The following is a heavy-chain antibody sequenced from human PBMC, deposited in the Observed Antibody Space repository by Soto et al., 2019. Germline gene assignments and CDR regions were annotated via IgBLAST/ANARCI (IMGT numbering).Heavy chain of an antibody. CDR1: GGSISSYF. J-gene: IGHJ5*02. CDR2: IYYSGST. CDR3: ARERPDGARLDP. Sequence: LETLSLTCTVSGGSISSYFWSWIRQPPGKGLEWIGYIYYSGSTNYNPSLKSRVTISVDTSKNQFSLKLNSMTAADTAVYYCARERPDGARLDPWGQGTLVTVSS. V-gene: IGHV4-59*12. D-gene: IGHD6-6*01.